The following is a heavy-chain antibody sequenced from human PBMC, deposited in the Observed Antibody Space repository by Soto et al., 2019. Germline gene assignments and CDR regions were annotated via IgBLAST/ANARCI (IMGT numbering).Heavy chain of an antibody. CDR3: ARDKRVKVRGMNYYYYYGMDV. Sequence: PGGSLRLSCAASGFTFSSYAMHWVRQAPGKGLEWVAVISYDGSNKYYADSVKGRFTISRDNSKNTLYLQMNSLRAEDTAVYYCARDKRVKVRGMNYYYYYGMDVWGQGTTVTVSS. V-gene: IGHV3-30-3*01. J-gene: IGHJ6*02. D-gene: IGHD3-10*01. CDR1: GFTFSSYA. CDR2: ISYDGSNK.